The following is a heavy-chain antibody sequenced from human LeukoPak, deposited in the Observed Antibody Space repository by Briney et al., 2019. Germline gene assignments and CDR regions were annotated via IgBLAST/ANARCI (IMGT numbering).Heavy chain of an antibody. D-gene: IGHD6-19*01. J-gene: IGHJ6*03. V-gene: IGHV3-23*01. CDR2: ISGSGGST. Sequence: GGSLRLSCAASGFTFSSYGMSWVRQAQGKGLEWVSAISGSGGSTYYADSVKGRFTIFRDNSKNTLYLQMNSLRAEDTAVYYCAKDAVAGNNYYYYYYMDVWGKGTTVTVSS. CDR1: GFTFSSYG. CDR3: AKDAVAGNNYYYYYYMDV.